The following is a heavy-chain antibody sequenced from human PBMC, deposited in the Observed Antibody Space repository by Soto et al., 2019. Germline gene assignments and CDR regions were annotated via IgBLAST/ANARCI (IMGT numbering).Heavy chain of an antibody. CDR3: AKNQQPNWFDP. Sequence: GGYLRLSCAASGFTFSSYGMHWVRQAPGKGLEWVAVISYDGSNKYYADSVKGRFTISRDNSKNTLYLQMNSLRAEDTAVYYCAKNQQPNWFDPWGQGTLVTVSS. CDR2: ISYDGSNK. D-gene: IGHD6-13*01. CDR1: GFTFSSYG. V-gene: IGHV3-30*18. J-gene: IGHJ5*02.